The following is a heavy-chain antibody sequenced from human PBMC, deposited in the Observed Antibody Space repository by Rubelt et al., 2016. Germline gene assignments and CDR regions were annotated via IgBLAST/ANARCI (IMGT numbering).Heavy chain of an antibody. CDR1: GYTFTSYG. Sequence: QVQLVQSGAEVKKPGASVKVSCKASGYTFTSYGISWVRQAPGQGLEWMGWISAYNGNTNYAQKTQGRVPMTTDTSTSTAYMELGSLRSDDTAGYYCARDLPPFRRYNWNFPLDYWGQGTLVTVSS. D-gene: IGHD1-7*01. CDR3: ARDLPPFRRYNWNFPLDY. V-gene: IGHV1-18*01. CDR2: ISAYNGNT. J-gene: IGHJ4*02.